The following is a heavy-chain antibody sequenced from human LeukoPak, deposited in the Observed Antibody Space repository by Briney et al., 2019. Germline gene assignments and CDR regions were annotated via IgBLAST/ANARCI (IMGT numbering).Heavy chain of an antibody. J-gene: IGHJ6*03. CDR3: ARGETTPFYYYYYMDV. V-gene: IGHV1-3*03. CDR1: GYTFTSYA. CDR2: INAGNGNT. D-gene: IGHD4-11*01. Sequence: ASVKVSCKASGYTFTSYAMHWVRQAPGQRLEWMGWINAGNGNTKYSQEFQGRVTITRDTSASTAYMELSSLRSEDTAVYYCARGETTPFYYYYYMDVWGKGTTVTVSS.